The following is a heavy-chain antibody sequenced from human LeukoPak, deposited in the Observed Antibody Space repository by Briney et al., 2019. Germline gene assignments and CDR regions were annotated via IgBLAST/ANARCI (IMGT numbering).Heavy chain of an antibody. D-gene: IGHD5-18*01. J-gene: IGHJ6*02. CDR2: IYPGDSDT. V-gene: IGHV5-51*01. Sequence: GESLKISCKGSGYSFTSYWIGWVRQMPGKGLEWMGIIYPGDSDTRYSPSFQGQVTISADKSISTAYLQWSSLKASDTARYYCARVSDTAMDHYYYYGMDVWGQGTTVTVSS. CDR1: GYSFTSYW. CDR3: ARVSDTAMDHYYYYGMDV.